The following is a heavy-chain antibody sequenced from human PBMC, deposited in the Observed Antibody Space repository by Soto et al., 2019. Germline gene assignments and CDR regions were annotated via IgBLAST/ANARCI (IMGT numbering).Heavy chain of an antibody. CDR3: ARSPRSSSYLDY. V-gene: IGHV5-51*01. CDR1: GYAFSNFW. CDR2: IYPGDYET. Sequence: PGESLKISCQCAGYAFSNFWIAWVRQLPGKGLEWMGIIYPGDYETRYSPSFHGKVTISADRSIGTAYLQWSSLEASDSAFYFWARSPRSSSYLDYGAQGALVTVSS. D-gene: IGHD6-13*01. J-gene: IGHJ4*02.